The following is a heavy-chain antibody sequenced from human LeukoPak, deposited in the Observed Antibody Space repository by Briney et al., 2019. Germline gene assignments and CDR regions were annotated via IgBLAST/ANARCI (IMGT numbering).Heavy chain of an antibody. CDR2: ISYDGSNK. D-gene: IGHD6-19*01. Sequence: GGSLRLSCAASGFTFSSYGMHWVRQAPGKGLEGVPVISYDGSNKYYADSVKGRFTISRDNSKDTLYLQMNSLRVEDTAVYYCAKDSSNGWYYLDYWGQGILVTVSS. CDR1: GFTFSSYG. J-gene: IGHJ4*02. V-gene: IGHV3-30*18. CDR3: AKDSSNGWYYLDY.